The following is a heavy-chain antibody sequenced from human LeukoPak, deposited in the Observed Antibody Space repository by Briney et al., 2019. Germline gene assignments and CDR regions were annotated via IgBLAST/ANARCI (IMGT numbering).Heavy chain of an antibody. D-gene: IGHD4-23*01. CDR3: VRDPDDGGSGPFWDY. J-gene: IGHJ4*02. Sequence: SGGSLRLYCVASGFGFSTFLVSWVRQAPGKRPEGVANINPDGSGKYHVDSVTCRITISRDNARNSLYLQMNSLRAEDTAVYHCVRDPDDGGSGPFWDYWGQGTLVTVSS. V-gene: IGHV3-7*01. CDR2: INPDGSGK. CDR1: GFGFSTFL.